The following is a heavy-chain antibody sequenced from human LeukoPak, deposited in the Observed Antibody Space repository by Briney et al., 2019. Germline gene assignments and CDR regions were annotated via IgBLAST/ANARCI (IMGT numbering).Heavy chain of an antibody. CDR2: IYTSGST. J-gene: IGHJ3*02. D-gene: IGHD3-16*01. CDR3: AREITFDAFDI. CDR1: GGSISSGSYY. Sequence: PSETLSLTCTVSGGSISSGSYYWSWIRQPAGKGLEWIGRIYTSGSTNYNPSLKSRVTISVDTSKNQFSLKLSSVTAADTAVYYCAREITFDAFDIWGQGTMVTVSS. V-gene: IGHV4-61*02.